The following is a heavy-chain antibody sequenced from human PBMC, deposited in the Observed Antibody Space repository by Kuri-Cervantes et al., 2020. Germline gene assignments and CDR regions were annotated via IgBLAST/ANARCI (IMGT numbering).Heavy chain of an antibody. Sequence: SETLSLTCTVSGGSISSSSYYWGWIRQSPGKGLEWIGSIYYSGSTYYNPSLKSRVTISVDTSKSQFSLKLSSVTAADTAVYYCARHMSEQLASPIDYWGQGTLVTVSS. J-gene: IGHJ4*02. V-gene: IGHV4-39*01. CDR1: GGSISSSSYY. CDR3: ARHMSEQLASPIDY. D-gene: IGHD6-6*01. CDR2: IYYSGST.